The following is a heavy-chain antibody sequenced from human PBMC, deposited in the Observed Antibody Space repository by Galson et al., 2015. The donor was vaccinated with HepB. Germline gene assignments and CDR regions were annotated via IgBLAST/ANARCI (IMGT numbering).Heavy chain of an antibody. CDR1: GFTFSDYY. D-gene: IGHD4-17*01. J-gene: IGHJ4*02. Sequence: SLRLSCAASGFTFSDYYMSWIRQAPGKGLEWLSYISSSAIYTNYGGSVKGRFIISRDNAKNSLYLQIHSLRAEDTAVYYCARVADADYGDHSHFDYWGQGTLVTVSS. CDR2: ISSSAIYT. V-gene: IGHV3-11*06. CDR3: ARVADADYGDHSHFDY.